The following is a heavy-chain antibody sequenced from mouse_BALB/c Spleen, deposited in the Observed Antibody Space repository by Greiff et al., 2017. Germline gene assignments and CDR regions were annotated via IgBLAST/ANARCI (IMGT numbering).Heavy chain of an antibody. CDR1: GFTFSSYT. CDR3: TKATTAARDAMDY. D-gene: IGHD1-2*01. V-gene: IGHV5-6-4*01. Sequence: EVQLVEPGGGLVKPGGSLKLSCAASGFTFSSYTMSWVRQTPEKRLEWVATISSGGSYTYYPDSVKGRFTISRDNAENTLYLQMSSLKSEDTAMYYCTKATTAARDAMDYWGQGTSVTVSA. J-gene: IGHJ4*01. CDR2: ISSGGSYT.